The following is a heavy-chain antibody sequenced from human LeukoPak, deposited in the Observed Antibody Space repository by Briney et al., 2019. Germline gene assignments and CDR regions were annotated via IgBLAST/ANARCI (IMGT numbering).Heavy chain of an antibody. CDR1: GGSISSYY. CDR3: ARGRPDYDAFDI. Sequence: SETLSLTCTVSGGSISSYYWGWIRQPAGKGLEWIGRIYTSGSTNYNPSLKSRVTMSVDTSKNQFSLKLSSVTAADTAVYYCARGRPDYDAFDIWGQGTMVTVSS. J-gene: IGHJ3*02. D-gene: IGHD6-6*01. CDR2: IYTSGST. V-gene: IGHV4-4*07.